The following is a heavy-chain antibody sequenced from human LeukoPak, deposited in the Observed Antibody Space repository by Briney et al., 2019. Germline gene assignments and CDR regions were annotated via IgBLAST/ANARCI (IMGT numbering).Heavy chain of an antibody. V-gene: IGHV4-38-2*02. Sequence: SETLSLTCTVSGYSISSGYYWGWIRQPPGKGLEWIGSIYHSGSTYYNPPLKSRVTISVDTSKNQFSLKLSSVTAADTAVYYCAREGLRWELPVDAFDIWGQGTMVTVSS. CDR2: IYHSGST. J-gene: IGHJ3*02. CDR1: GYSISSGYY. CDR3: AREGLRWELPVDAFDI. D-gene: IGHD2-15*01.